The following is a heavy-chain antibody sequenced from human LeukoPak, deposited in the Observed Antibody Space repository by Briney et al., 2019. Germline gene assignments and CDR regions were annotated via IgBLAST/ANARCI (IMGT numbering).Heavy chain of an antibody. V-gene: IGHV3-23*01. CDR1: GFTFSNYA. CDR2: ISGSGGST. Sequence: GGSLRLSCAASGFTFSNYAMSWVRQAPGKGLEWVSAISGSGGSTYYADSVKGRFTISRDNSKNTLYLQMNSLRAEDTAVYYCAKDSGSYSLSEYYYGMDVWGQGTTVTVSS. CDR3: AKDSGSYSLSEYYYGMDV. J-gene: IGHJ6*02. D-gene: IGHD1-26*01.